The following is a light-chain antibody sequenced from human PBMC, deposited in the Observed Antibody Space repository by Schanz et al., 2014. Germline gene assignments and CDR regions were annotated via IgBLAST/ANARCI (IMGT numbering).Light chain of an antibody. CDR3: QQYNNRVT. V-gene: IGKV3-15*01. CDR2: GAS. Sequence: EIVLTQSPGTLSLSPGERATLSCRASQSVSSSYLAWYQQKPGQAPRLLIYGASSRATGIPARFSGSGSGTEFTLTISSLQSEDFAVYYCQQYNNRVTFGQGTKLEIK. CDR1: QSVSSSY. J-gene: IGKJ2*01.